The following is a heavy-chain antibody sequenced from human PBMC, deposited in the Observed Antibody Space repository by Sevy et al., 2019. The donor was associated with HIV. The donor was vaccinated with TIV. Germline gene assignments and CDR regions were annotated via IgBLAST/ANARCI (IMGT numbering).Heavy chain of an antibody. D-gene: IGHD2-2*01. CDR1: GFTVNSNY. Sequence: GGSLRLSCAASGFTVNSNYMTWVRQAAGKGLEGVSVIYRDGTTYHADSVKDRLTISRDNFKNTLYLQMNSLRAEDTAVYYCAKGKCRSGYALSYWGQGTLVTVSS. CDR2: IYRDGTT. J-gene: IGHJ4*02. CDR3: AKGKCRSGYALSY. V-gene: IGHV3-66*01.